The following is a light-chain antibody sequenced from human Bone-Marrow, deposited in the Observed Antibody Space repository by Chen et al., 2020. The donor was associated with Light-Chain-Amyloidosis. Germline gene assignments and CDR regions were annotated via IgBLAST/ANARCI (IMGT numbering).Light chain of an antibody. V-gene: IGLV1-47*02. CDR2: TDN. Sequence: QSVLTQPPSASGTPGQRVTISCSGSSSNIGTKNVNWYQQLPGTAPKLLIYTDNQRPSGVPDRFSASKSGTSAFLAISGLRSEDEADYYCAAWDGSLSGYVFGTGTKVIVL. J-gene: IGLJ1*01. CDR1: SSNIGTKN. CDR3: AAWDGSLSGYV.